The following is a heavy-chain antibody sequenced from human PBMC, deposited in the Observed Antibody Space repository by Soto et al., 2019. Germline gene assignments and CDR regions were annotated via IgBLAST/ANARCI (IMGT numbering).Heavy chain of an antibody. Sequence: PGGSLRLSCAASGFTFSSYAMHWVRQAPGKGLEWVAVISYDGSNKYYADSVKGRFTISRDNSKNTLYLQMNSLRAEGTAVYYCASGGSAAPDIVVVPADPMDVWGQGTTVTVSS. D-gene: IGHD2-2*01. CDR2: ISYDGSNK. CDR3: ASGGSAAPDIVVVPADPMDV. CDR1: GFTFSSYA. V-gene: IGHV3-30-3*01. J-gene: IGHJ6*02.